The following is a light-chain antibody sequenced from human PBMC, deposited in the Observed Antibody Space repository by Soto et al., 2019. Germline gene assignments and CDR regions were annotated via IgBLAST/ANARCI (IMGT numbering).Light chain of an antibody. CDR3: CSYAGRYIVV. CDR1: SSDVGGYTY. V-gene: IGLV2-11*01. CDR2: DVS. J-gene: IGLJ2*01. Sequence: QSALTQPRSVSGSPGHSVAISCTGTSSDVGGYTYVAWYRQYPGKAPKLMLYDVSKRPSGVPDRFSGSKSGKTASLTISGLQAEDEADYYCCSYAGRYIVVFGGGTKLTVL.